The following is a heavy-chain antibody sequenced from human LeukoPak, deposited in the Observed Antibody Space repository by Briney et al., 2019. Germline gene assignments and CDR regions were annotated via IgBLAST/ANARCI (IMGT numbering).Heavy chain of an antibody. CDR3: ARVILIEQWLVVGNYYYYYMDV. Sequence: PGGSLRLSCAASGFTFSNAWMSWVRQAPGKGLEWIGSIYYSGSTYYNPSLKSRVTISVDTSKNQFSLKLSSVTAADTAVYYCARVILIEQWLVVGNYYYYYMDVWGKGTTVTVSS. D-gene: IGHD6-19*01. CDR2: IYYSGST. V-gene: IGHV4-4*02. CDR1: GFTFSNAW. J-gene: IGHJ6*03.